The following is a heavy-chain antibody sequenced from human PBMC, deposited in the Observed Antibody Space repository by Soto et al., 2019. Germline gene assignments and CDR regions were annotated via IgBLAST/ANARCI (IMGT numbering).Heavy chain of an antibody. V-gene: IGHV3-33*01. CDR3: AREGGGLTGTTSIPWEASAWPIDY. D-gene: IGHD1-20*01. CDR2: IWYDGSNK. CDR1: GFTFSSYG. Sequence: QVQLVESGGGVVQPGRSLRLSCAASGFTFSSYGMHWVRQAPGKGLEWVAVIWYDGSNKYYADSVKGRFTISRDNSKNTLYLQMNSLGAEDTAVYYCAREGGGLTGTTSIPWEASAWPIDYWGQGTLVTVSS. J-gene: IGHJ4*02.